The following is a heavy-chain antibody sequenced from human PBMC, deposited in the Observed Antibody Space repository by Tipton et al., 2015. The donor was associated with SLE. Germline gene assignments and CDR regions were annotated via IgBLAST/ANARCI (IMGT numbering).Heavy chain of an antibody. J-gene: IGHJ5*02. CDR1: GGSISSYY. Sequence: LRLSCTVSGGSISSYYWSWIRQPPGKGLEWIGYIYYSGSTNYNPSLKSRVTISVDTSKNQFSLKLSSVTAADTAVYYCARGFYCSSTSCSNWFDPWGQGTLVTVSS. D-gene: IGHD2-2*01. V-gene: IGHV4-59*12. CDR2: IYYSGST. CDR3: ARGFYCSSTSCSNWFDP.